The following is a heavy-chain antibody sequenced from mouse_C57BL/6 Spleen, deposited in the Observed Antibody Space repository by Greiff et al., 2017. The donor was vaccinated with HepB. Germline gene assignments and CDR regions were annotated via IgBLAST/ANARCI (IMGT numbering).Heavy chain of an antibody. CDR1: GYAFTNYL. J-gene: IGHJ3*01. CDR2: INPGSGGT. V-gene: IGHV1-54*01. D-gene: IGHD2-2*01. Sequence: QVQLQQSGAELVRPGTSVKVSCKASGYAFTNYLIEWVKQRPGQGLEWIGVINPGSGGTNYNEKFKGKATLTADKSSSTAYMQLSSLTSEDSAVYFCARRGGGYDGFAYWGQGTLVTVSA. CDR3: ARRGGGYDGFAY.